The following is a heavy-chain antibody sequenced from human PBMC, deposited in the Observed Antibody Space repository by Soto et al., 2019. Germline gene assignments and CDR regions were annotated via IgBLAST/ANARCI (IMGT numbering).Heavy chain of an antibody. J-gene: IGHJ4*02. CDR3: ARDRGYCSGGSCYETYYFDY. CDR1: GYTFTGYY. V-gene: IGHV1-2*04. Sequence: ASVKVSCKASGYTFTGYYMHWVRQAPGQGLEWMGWINPNSGGTNYAQKFQGWVTMTRDTSISTAYMELSRLRSDDTAVYYCARDRGYCSGGSCYETYYFDYWGQGTQVTVSS. D-gene: IGHD2-15*01. CDR2: INPNSGGT.